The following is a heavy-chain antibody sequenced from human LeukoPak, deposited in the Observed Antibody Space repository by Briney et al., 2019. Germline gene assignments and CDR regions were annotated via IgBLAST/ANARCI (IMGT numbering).Heavy chain of an antibody. J-gene: IGHJ6*02. CDR2: IKKDGSEK. CDR3: ATYTNWVAGDV. V-gene: IGHV3-7*01. Sequence: GGSLRLSCAASGFTLSNYWMTWVRQAPGKGLEWVADIKKDGSEKDYVDSVKGRFTISRDNAKNSLYLQMDSLRAEDTAVYYCATYTNWVAGDVWGQGTTVSVSS. D-gene: IGHD3-16*01. CDR1: GFTLSNYW.